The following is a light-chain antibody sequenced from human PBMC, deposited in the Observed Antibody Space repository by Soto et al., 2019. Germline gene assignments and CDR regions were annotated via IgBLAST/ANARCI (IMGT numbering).Light chain of an antibody. J-gene: IGKJ5*01. V-gene: IGKV3-15*01. Sequence: EITMTQFPGILSASPGEGVTLSCRAAQGVTTNFAWYQQKRGQAPRLLIYDISSRATGVPARFSGSGSGTEFTLTISGLQSEDFALYFCQQYNNWPFSFGPGTRLEI. CDR1: QGVTTN. CDR2: DIS. CDR3: QQYNNWPFS.